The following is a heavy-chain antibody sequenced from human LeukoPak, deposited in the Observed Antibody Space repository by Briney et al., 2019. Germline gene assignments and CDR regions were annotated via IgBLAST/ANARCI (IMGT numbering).Heavy chain of an antibody. J-gene: IGHJ4*02. Sequence: SETPSLTCTVSNDSIILGDYYWSWIRQPPGKGLEWIGYIYYSGTTYYNPSLESRVTISIDTSRNQFSLKLTTMTAADTAVYYCARSPTRYSSTLYYFDYWGQGTLVTVSS. V-gene: IGHV4-30-4*08. CDR1: NDSIILGDYY. CDR2: IYYSGTT. D-gene: IGHD6-13*01. CDR3: ARSPTRYSSTLYYFDY.